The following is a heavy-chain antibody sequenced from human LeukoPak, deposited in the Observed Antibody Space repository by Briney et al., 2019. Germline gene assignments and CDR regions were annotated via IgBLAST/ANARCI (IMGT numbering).Heavy chain of an antibody. CDR1: GYTFTDYG. Sequence: GSSVKVSCKTSGYTFTDYGINWVRQAPGQGLEWMGLISGYKGDTNYAPKPQGRVTMTTDTSTATAYMALKNVISDDTAMYYCARDLPLGSLGGSTFDFWGQGALVTVSS. CDR3: ARDLPLGSLGGSTFDF. J-gene: IGHJ4*02. V-gene: IGHV1-18*01. D-gene: IGHD2-15*01. CDR2: ISGYKGDT.